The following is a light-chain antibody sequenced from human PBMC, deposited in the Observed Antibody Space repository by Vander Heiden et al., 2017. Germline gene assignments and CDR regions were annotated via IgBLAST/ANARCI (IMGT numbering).Light chain of an antibody. CDR1: QGISSY. V-gene: IGKV1-9*01. Sequence: IQLTQSPSSLSASVGDRVTTPCRASQGISSYLAWYQQKPGKAPKLLIYAASTLQSGVPSMCSGSGSGTDFTLTISILQPENFATYYCQQLNSYPGTFGQGTRLEIK. CDR2: AAS. CDR3: QQLNSYPGT. J-gene: IGKJ5*01.